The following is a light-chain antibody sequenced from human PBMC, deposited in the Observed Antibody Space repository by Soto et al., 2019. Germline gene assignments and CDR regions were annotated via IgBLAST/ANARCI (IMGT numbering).Light chain of an antibody. J-gene: IGLJ1*01. V-gene: IGLV1-44*01. CDR2: SNN. Sequence: QSVLTQPPSASETPGQRVTISCSGSKSNIGSNTVNWYQQLPETAPKLLIYSNNQRPSGVPDRFSGSKSGTSASLAISGLQSEDEADYYCTTWDDSLNAYVFGTGTKVTVL. CDR3: TTWDDSLNAYV. CDR1: KSNIGSNT.